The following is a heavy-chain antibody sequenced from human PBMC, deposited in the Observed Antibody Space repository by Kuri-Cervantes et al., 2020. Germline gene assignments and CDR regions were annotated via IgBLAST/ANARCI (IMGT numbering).Heavy chain of an antibody. CDR2: INHSGST. V-gene: IGHV4-34*01. Sequence: GSLRLSCAASGFTFSSYAMSWVRQPPGKGLEWIGEINHSGSTNYNPSLKSRVTISVDTSKNQFSLKLSSVTAADTAVYYCARVLQGYSYGKYYFDYWGQGTLVTVSS. CDR3: ARVLQGYSYGKYYFDY. J-gene: IGHJ4*02. CDR1: GFTFSSYA. D-gene: IGHD5-18*01.